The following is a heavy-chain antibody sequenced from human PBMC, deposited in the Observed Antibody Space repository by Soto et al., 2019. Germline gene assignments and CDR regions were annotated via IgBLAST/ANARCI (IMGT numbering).Heavy chain of an antibody. CDR1: GFIVSRNY. J-gene: IGHJ5*02. V-gene: IGHV3-53*01. CDR3: ARDGLGFGFGELTLPAGWFDP. CDR2: IYTDGST. D-gene: IGHD3-10*01. Sequence: GGSLRLSCAASGFIVSRNYMSWVRQAPGKGLEWVSIIYTDGSTYYADSVKGRFTISRDNFKNTLYLQMNSLRAEDTAVYYCARDGLGFGFGELTLPAGWFDPWGQGTLVTVSS.